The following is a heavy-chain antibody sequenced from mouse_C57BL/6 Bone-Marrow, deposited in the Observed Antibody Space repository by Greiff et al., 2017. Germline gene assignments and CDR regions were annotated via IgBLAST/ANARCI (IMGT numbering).Heavy chain of an antibody. V-gene: IGHV14-4*01. CDR2: IDPENGDT. J-gene: IGHJ2*01. D-gene: IGHD2-4*01. CDR1: GFNIKDDY. Sequence: EVQLQQSGAELVRPGASVKLSCTASGFNIKDDYMHCVKQRPEQGLVWIGWIDPENGDTEYASQFQGKAPITADTSSNTADLQLSSLTSEDTAVYYCTAWGDYGCDYWGQGTTLTVSS. CDR3: TAWGDYGCDY.